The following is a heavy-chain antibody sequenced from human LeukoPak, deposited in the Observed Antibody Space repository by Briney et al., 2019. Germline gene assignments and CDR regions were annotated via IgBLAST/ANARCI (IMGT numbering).Heavy chain of an antibody. V-gene: IGHV1-2*02. J-gene: IGHJ4*02. CDR2: INPNSGGT. Sequence: ASVKVSCKASGYTFTGYYMHWVRQAPGQGLEWMGWINPNSGGTNCAQKFQGRVTMARDTSISTAYMELSRLRSDDTAVYYCARSARWRYGPGFVGNYWGQGTLVTVSS. CDR3: ARSARWRYGPGFVGNY. CDR1: GYTFTGYY. D-gene: IGHD2-21*01.